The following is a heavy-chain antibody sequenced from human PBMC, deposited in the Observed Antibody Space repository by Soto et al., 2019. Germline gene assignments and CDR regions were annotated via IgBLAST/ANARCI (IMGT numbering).Heavy chain of an antibody. V-gene: IGHV3-11*01. D-gene: IGHD5-12*01. CDR1: GFTFSDYY. Sequence: GGSLRLSCAASGFTFSDYYMSWIRQAPGKGLEWVSYISSSGSTIYYADSVKGRFTISRANAKNSLYLQMNSLRAEDTAVYYCARDARWLRYKDYWGQGTLVTVSS. CDR2: ISSSGSTI. J-gene: IGHJ4*02. CDR3: ARDARWLRYKDY.